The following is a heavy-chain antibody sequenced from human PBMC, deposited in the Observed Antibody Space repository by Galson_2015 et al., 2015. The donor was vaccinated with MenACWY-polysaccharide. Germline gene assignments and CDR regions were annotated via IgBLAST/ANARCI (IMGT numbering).Heavy chain of an antibody. CDR1: GYTFGSRD. CDR2: MNPNSGNT. J-gene: IGHJ6*03. V-gene: IGHV1-8*01. CDR3: ARGSHYSYYYMDV. Sequence: SVKVSCKASGYTFGSRDINWVRQATGQGLEWMGWMNPNSGNTGYAQKFKGRVTMTRNTSITTAYMELSSLRSEDTAVYYCARGSHYSYYYMDVWGKGTPVIVSS.